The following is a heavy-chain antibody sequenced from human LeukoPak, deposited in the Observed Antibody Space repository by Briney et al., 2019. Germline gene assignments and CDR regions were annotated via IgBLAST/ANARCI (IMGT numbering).Heavy chain of an antibody. CDR3: ATTVAGYPDDYLDY. J-gene: IGHJ4*02. Sequence: GGSLRLSCAASEFTFSNYLMSWVRQAPGKGLERVAHTNQDGSKNYYVDSVRGRFTISRDNAKNSLYLQMNSLRAEDTAVYYCATTVAGYPDDYLDYWGQGTLVTVSS. CDR1: EFTFSNYL. D-gene: IGHD6-19*01. V-gene: IGHV3-7*01. CDR2: TNQDGSKN.